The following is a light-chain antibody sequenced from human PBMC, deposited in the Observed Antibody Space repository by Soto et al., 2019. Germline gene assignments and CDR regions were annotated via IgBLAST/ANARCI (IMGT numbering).Light chain of an antibody. CDR3: SSYAGRNNFVV. Sequence: QSALTQPPSASGSPGQSVTISCTGSSXDVGAYNYVSWYQQHPGKAPKLLIYEVNKRPSGVPGRFSGSKSDNTASLTVSGLQGDDEADYYCSSYAGRNNFVVFGGGTKVTVL. V-gene: IGLV2-8*01. J-gene: IGLJ2*01. CDR2: EVN. CDR1: SXDVGAYNY.